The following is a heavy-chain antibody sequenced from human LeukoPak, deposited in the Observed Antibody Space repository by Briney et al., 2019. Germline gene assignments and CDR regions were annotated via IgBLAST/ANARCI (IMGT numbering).Heavy chain of an antibody. J-gene: IGHJ2*01. CDR2: FFHSGST. Sequence: PPETPSLTYTVSGYSISSGYYWGWIRQPPGKGLEWIGNFFHSGSTYYNPSLKSRVTISVDTSKNQFSLKLSSVTAADTALYYCARGDQYCTSTTCHRWYFDLWGRGTLVTVSS. CDR3: ARGDQYCTSTTCHRWYFDL. V-gene: IGHV4-38-2*02. D-gene: IGHD2-2*01. CDR1: GYSISSGYY.